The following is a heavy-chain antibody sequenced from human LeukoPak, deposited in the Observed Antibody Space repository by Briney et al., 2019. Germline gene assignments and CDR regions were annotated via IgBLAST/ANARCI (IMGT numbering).Heavy chain of an antibody. V-gene: IGHV4-59*12. CDR3: ARTVGVYDILTGHFDY. D-gene: IGHD3-9*01. J-gene: IGHJ4*02. CDR1: GGSISSYY. CDR2: IYYSGST. Sequence: SETLSLTCTVSGGSISSYYWSWIRQPPGKGLEWIGYIYYSGSTNYNPSLKSRVTISVDTSKNQFSLKLSSVTAADTAVYYCARTVGVYDILTGHFDYWGQGTLVTVSS.